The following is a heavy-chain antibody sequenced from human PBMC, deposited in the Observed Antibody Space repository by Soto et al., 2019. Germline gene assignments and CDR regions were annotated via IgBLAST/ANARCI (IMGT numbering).Heavy chain of an antibody. Sequence: GTLSLTFAVSGGSISSSNWWSCVRQPPGKGLEWIGEIYHSGSTNYNPSLKSRVTISVDKSKNQFSLKLSSVTAADTAVYYCAGSIAVAGNYYYYYGMDVWGQGTTVTVSS. V-gene: IGHV4-4*02. D-gene: IGHD6-19*01. J-gene: IGHJ6*02. CDR3: AGSIAVAGNYYYYYGMDV. CDR1: GGSISSSNW. CDR2: IYHSGST.